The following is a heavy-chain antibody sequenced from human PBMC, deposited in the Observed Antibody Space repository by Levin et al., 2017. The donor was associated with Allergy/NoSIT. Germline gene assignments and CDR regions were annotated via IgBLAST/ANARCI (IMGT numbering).Heavy chain of an antibody. V-gene: IGHV5-51*01. CDR1: GYSFTSYW. CDR2: IYPGDSDT. CDR3: ARRGTRDYYYYMDV. J-gene: IGHJ6*03. D-gene: IGHD1-1*01. Sequence: GGSLRLSCQGSGYSFTSYWIGWVRQMPGKGLEWMGIIYPGDSDTRYSPSFQGQVTVSADKSISTAYLQWSSLKASDTAIYYCARRGTRDYYYYMDVWGKGTTVTVSS.